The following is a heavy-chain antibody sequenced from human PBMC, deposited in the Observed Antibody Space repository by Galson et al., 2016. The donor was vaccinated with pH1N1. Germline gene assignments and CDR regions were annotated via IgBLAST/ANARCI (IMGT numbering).Heavy chain of an antibody. CDR3: AKGGYGDYRLDVFDI. Sequence: SLRLSCAASGSNSDYNMNWVRLAPGKGLEWVSSISGSGGRKHYADSVQGRFIISRDNSKNTLYLQMNSLRAGDTALYFCAKGGYGDYRLDVFDIWGQGTMVIVSS. J-gene: IGHJ3*02. CDR1: GSNSDYN. V-gene: IGHV3-23*01. CDR2: ISGSGGRK. D-gene: IGHD4-17*01.